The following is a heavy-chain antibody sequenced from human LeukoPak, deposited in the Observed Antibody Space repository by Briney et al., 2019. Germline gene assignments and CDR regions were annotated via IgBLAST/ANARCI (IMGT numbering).Heavy chain of an antibody. CDR2: ISNSGST. D-gene: IGHD3-22*01. J-gene: IGHJ6*03. CDR3: GRLLRYADTTGYLNHHFYYYMDG. CDR1: SVSTTTHH. V-gene: IGHV4-59*11. Sequence: SQTLSPTCNVSSVSTTTHHLSRIPQPPRQGLEWIGYISNSGSTNYNPSLKSRVSISLGTSKNQFSLKLSSVTASHTAVYYCGRLLRYADTTGYLNHHFYYYMDGWGKGSTVTVSS.